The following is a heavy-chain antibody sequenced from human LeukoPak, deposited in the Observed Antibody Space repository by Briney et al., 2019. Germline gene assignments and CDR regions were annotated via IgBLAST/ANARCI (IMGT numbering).Heavy chain of an antibody. V-gene: IGHV3-21*01. D-gene: IGHD5-24*01. J-gene: IGHJ6*03. Sequence: GGSLRLSCAASGFTFSSYSTNWVRQAPGKGLEWVSSISSSSSYIYYADSVKGRFTISRDNAKNSLYLQMNSLRAEDTAVYYCARVGQGWLQFDYYYMDVWGKGTTVTVSS. CDR3: ARVGQGWLQFDYYYMDV. CDR2: ISSSSSYI. CDR1: GFTFSSYS.